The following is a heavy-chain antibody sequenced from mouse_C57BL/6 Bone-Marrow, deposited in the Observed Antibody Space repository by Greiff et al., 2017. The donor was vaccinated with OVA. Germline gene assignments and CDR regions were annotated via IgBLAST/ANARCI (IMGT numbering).Heavy chain of an antibody. CDR3: ARGWLLPRNYFDY. CDR1: GYTFTDYY. D-gene: IGHD2-3*01. J-gene: IGHJ2*01. Sequence: EVQLQQSGPELVKPGASVKISCKASGYTFTDYYMNWVKRSHGKSLEWIGDINPNNGGTSYNQKFKGKATLTVDKSSSTAYMELRSLTSEDSAVYYCARGWLLPRNYFDYWGQGTTLTVSS. V-gene: IGHV1-26*01. CDR2: INPNNGGT.